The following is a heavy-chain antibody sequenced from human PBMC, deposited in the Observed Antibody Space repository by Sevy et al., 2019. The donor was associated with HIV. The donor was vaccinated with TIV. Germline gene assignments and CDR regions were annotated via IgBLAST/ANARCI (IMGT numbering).Heavy chain of an antibody. Sequence: GGSLRLSCAASGFTFSSYLMSWVRQAPGKGLEWVANIKQDGSEKYYVDSVKGRFTISRDNAKNSLYLQMNSLRAEDTAVYYCARDQTAMVYYYMDVWGKGTTVTVSS. J-gene: IGHJ6*03. CDR3: ARDQTAMVYYYMDV. CDR2: IKQDGSEK. CDR1: GFTFSSYL. D-gene: IGHD5-18*01. V-gene: IGHV3-7*03.